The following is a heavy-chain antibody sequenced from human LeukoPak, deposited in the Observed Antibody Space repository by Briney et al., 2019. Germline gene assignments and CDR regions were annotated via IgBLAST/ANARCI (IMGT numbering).Heavy chain of an antibody. CDR3: AKGTGYSSGWPQTFDY. CDR1: GFTFSSYA. Sequence: GGSLRLSCAASGFTFSSYAMSWVRHAPGKGLEWVSAISGSGGSTYYADSVKGRFTISRDNSKNALYLQMNSLRAEDTAVYYCAKGTGYSSGWPQTFDYWGQGTLVTVSS. J-gene: IGHJ4*02. D-gene: IGHD6-19*01. V-gene: IGHV3-23*01. CDR2: ISGSGGST.